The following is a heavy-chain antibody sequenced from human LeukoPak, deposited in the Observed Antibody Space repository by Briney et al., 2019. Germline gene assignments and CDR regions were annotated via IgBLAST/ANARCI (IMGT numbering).Heavy chain of an antibody. V-gene: IGHV3-23*01. D-gene: IGHD6-6*01. CDR1: GFTFSSYA. CDR3: AKDLYMAAPRAEYFQH. Sequence: GGSLRLSCAASGFTFSSYAMGWVRQAPGKGLGWVSAISGSGGSTYYADSVKGRFTISRDNSKNTLYLQMNSLRAEDTAVYYCAKDLYMAAPRAEYFQHWGQGTLVTVSS. J-gene: IGHJ1*01. CDR2: ISGSGGST.